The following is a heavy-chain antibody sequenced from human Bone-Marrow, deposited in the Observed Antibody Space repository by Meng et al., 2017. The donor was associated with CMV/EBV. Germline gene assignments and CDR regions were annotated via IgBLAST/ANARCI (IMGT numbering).Heavy chain of an antibody. V-gene: IGHV3-7*01. J-gene: IGHJ6*02. Sequence: GGSLRLSCAASGFTFSSYSMNWVRQAPGKGLEWVANIKQDGSEKYYVDSVKGRFTISRDNSKNTVFLQMNSLRVEDTAVYYCAKDSGYCTSTRCPYYNGLDGWGQGTTVTVSS. CDR1: GFTFSSYS. CDR2: IKQDGSEK. CDR3: AKDSGYCTSTRCPYYNGLDG. D-gene: IGHD2-2*01.